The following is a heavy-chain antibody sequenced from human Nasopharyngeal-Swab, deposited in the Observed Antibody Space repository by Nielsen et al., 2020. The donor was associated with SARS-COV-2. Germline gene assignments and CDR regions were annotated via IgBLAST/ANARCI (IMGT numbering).Heavy chain of an antibody. CDR2: IRSKAYGGTT. V-gene: IGHV3-49*02. D-gene: IGHD3-10*01. J-gene: IGHJ4*02. CDR3: TRVNAGAMVRGVTNPFDY. Sequence: WIRQSPGKGLEGVGFIRSKAYGGTTEYAASVKGRFTISRDDSKSIAYLQMNSLKTEDTAVYYCTRVNAGAMVRGVTNPFDYWGQGTLVTVSS.